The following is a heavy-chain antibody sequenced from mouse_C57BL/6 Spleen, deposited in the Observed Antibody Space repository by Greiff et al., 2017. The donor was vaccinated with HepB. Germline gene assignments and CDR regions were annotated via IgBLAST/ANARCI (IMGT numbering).Heavy chain of an antibody. CDR3: ARRGYYDYFDY. V-gene: IGHV3-1*01. Sequence: DVQLVESGPGMVKPSQSLSLTCTVTGYSITSGYDWHWIRHFPGNKLEWMGYISYSGSTNYNPSLKSRISITHDTSKNHFFLKLNSVTTEDTATYYCARRGYYDYFDYWGQGTTLTVSS. CDR2: ISYSGST. CDR1: GYSITSGYD. D-gene: IGHD2-4*01. J-gene: IGHJ2*01.